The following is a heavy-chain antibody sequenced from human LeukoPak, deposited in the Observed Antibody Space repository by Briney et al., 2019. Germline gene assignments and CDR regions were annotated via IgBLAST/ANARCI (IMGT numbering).Heavy chain of an antibody. CDR1: GFTFSSYA. V-gene: IGHV3-30-3*01. Sequence: PGRSLRLSCAASGFTFSSYAMHWVRQAPGKGLEWVAVISYDGSNKYHADSVKGRFTISRDNSKNTLHLQMNSLRAEDTAVYYCARDGLYFSGWGRWDAFDIWGQGTMVTVSS. CDR2: ISYDGSNK. D-gene: IGHD6-19*01. J-gene: IGHJ3*02. CDR3: ARDGLYFSGWGRWDAFDI.